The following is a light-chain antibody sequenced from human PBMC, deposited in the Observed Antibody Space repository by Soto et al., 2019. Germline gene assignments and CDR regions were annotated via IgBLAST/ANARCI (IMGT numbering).Light chain of an antibody. CDR2: DAS. V-gene: IGKV1-5*01. Sequence: DIQMTQSPSSLSASVGDRVTITCRASRTISSYLNWYQQKPGKAPKFLIYDASSLESGVPSRFSGSGSGTEFTLTISSLQPDDFATYYCQQYDSVLGTFGPGTKVDIK. CDR3: QQYDSVLGT. J-gene: IGKJ1*01. CDR1: RTISSY.